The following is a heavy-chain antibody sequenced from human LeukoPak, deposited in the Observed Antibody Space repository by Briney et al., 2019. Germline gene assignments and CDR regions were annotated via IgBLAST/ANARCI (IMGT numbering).Heavy chain of an antibody. J-gene: IGHJ4*02. V-gene: IGHV4-61*02. CDR3: ARGGGYDPFDY. Sequence: SQTLSLTCSVSGGSINSGSYFWSWIRQPAGKGLEWAGRIHTSGTTNYNPSLKSRVTISIDTSKNQFSLKLSSVIAADTAVYYCARGGGYDPFDYWGQGTLVTVSS. CDR1: GGSINSGSYF. D-gene: IGHD5-12*01. CDR2: IHTSGTT.